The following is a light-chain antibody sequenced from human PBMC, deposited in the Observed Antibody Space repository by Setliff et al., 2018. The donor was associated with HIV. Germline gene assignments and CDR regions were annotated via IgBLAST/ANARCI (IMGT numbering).Light chain of an antibody. J-gene: IGLJ1*01. CDR3: CSYASSGSLV. Sequence: QSALTQPASVSGSPGESITIFCIGSSSDIGGYEYVSWYQLHPGRAPKLILYEVSKWPSGVSNHFSGSKSGNTASLTISGLRTEDEAEYYCCSYASSGSLVFGTGTRVTVL. CDR1: SSDIGGYEY. CDR2: EVS. V-gene: IGLV2-14*01.